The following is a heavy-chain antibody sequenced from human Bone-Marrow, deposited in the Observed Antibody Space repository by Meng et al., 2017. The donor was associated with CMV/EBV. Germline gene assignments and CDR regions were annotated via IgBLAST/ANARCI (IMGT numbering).Heavy chain of an antibody. V-gene: IGHV3-48*03. Sequence: GESLKISCTVSGFIFSTYEMNWVRLAPGKGLEWVSYISGGGTTIHCADSVKGRFTISRDNAKNSLYLQMNSLRVEDTAIYYCARDRPLDDSWSGYYKYWGQGTRVTGSS. CDR3: ARDRPLDDSWSGYYKY. J-gene: IGHJ4*02. CDR1: GFIFSTYE. CDR2: ISGGGTTI. D-gene: IGHD3-3*01.